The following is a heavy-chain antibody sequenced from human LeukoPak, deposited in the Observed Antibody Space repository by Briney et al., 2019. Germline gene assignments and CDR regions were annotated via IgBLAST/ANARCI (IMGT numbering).Heavy chain of an antibody. D-gene: IGHD3-10*01. CDR2: IYYSGSN. V-gene: IGHV4-59*01. J-gene: IGHJ4*02. CDR1: GGSISSYY. CDR3: ARVYGSGSYPFDY. Sequence: SETLSLTCTVSGGSISSYYWSWIRQPPGKGLEWMGYIYYSGSNNYTPSLKRRVTISVDTSKLQFSLKLSSVTAADTAVYYCARVYGSGSYPFDYWGQGTLVTVSS.